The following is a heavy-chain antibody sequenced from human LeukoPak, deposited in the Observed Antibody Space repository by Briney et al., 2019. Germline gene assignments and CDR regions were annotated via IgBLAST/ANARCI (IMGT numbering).Heavy chain of an antibody. Sequence: PSETLSLTCTVSGGSISSYYWSWIRQPPGKGLEWIGYIYYSGSTNYNPSLKSRVTISVDTSKNQFSLKLSSVTAADTAVYYCARENTMVRGVIIWGQGTLVTASS. J-gene: IGHJ4*02. V-gene: IGHV4-59*01. D-gene: IGHD3-10*01. CDR3: ARENTMVRGVII. CDR1: GGSISSYY. CDR2: IYYSGST.